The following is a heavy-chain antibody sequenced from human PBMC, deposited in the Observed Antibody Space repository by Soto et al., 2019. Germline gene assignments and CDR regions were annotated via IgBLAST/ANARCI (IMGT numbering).Heavy chain of an antibody. J-gene: IGHJ4*02. CDR1: GDSLKTDHW. CDR3: AGAVGCRTVPDH. Sequence: QVHLQESGPGLVKPSGTLSLICVVSGDSLKTDHWWTWVRQPPGKGLEWIGEIYDGGDTNYNPSLESRLTLSVDKSKRQFSLRMTSVTAADTATYYCAGAVGCRTVPDHWGQGTLVTVSS. D-gene: IGHD1-1*01. V-gene: IGHV4-4*02. CDR2: IYDGGDT.